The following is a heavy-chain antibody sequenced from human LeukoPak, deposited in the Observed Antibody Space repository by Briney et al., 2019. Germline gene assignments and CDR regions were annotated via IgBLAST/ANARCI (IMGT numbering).Heavy chain of an antibody. CDR3: AGIAVAAPYYFDY. Sequence: ASVKVSCKASGGTFSSYAISWVRQAPGQGLEWMGRTIPIFGTASYAQKFQGRVTITTDKSTSTAYMELSSLRSEDTAVYYCAGIAVAAPYYFDYWGQGTLVTVSS. CDR1: GGTFSSYA. CDR2: TIPIFGTA. D-gene: IGHD6-19*01. V-gene: IGHV1-69*05. J-gene: IGHJ4*02.